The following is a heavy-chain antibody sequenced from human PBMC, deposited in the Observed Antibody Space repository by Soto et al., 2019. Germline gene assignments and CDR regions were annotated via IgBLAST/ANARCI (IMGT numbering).Heavy chain of an antibody. J-gene: IGHJ6*02. Sequence: QVLLVESGGGVVQPGRSLRLSCAASGFTFSSYGMHWVRQAPGKGLEWVAVIWYDGSNKYFADSVKGRFTISRDNSKNTLYLQMNSLRAEDTAVYDCARYSIRAGRRVRNYYYYGMDVWGQGTTVTVSS. D-gene: IGHD6-13*01. CDR1: GFTFSSYG. CDR2: IWYDGSNK. CDR3: ARYSIRAGRRVRNYYYYGMDV. V-gene: IGHV3-33*01.